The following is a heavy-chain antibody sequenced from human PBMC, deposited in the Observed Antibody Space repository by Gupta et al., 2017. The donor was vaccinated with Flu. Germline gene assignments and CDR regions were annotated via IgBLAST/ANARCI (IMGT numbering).Heavy chain of an antibody. CDR2: IIPIYGAT. CDR1: GGTFTTYA. D-gene: IGHD3-10*01. CDR3: ATDRGSMGNYFYFGLDA. J-gene: IGHJ6*02. Sequence: QVQLVQSGAEVKKPGSSVKVSCKASGGTFTTYAFNWVRQAPGQGLGWMGGIIPIYGATNYAQNFQDRVIITADKSTSTAYMELTSLRSQDTAVYYCATDRGSMGNYFYFGLDAWGQGTPVTVSS. V-gene: IGHV1-69*06.